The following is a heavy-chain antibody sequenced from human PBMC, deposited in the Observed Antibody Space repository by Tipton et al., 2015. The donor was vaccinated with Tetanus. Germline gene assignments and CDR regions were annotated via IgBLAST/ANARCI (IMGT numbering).Heavy chain of an antibody. CDR2: INHSGST. D-gene: IGHD2-8*01. V-gene: IGHV4-34*01. Sequence: TLSLTCAVYGGSFSGYYWSWIRQPPGKGLEWIGEINHSGSTNYNPSLKSRVTISVDTSKNQFSLKLSSVTAADTAVYYCARAPGYCTNGVCHSPKIDYWGQGTLVTVSS. CDR3: ARAPGYCTNGVCHSPKIDY. J-gene: IGHJ4*02. CDR1: GGSFSGYY.